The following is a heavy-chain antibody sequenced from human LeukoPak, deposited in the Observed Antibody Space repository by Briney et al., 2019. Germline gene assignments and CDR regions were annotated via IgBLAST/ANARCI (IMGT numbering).Heavy chain of an antibody. CDR1: GDSISSYY. CDR2: IYYSGST. D-gene: IGHD6-19*01. Sequence: PSETLSLTCTVSGDSISSYYWSWIRQPPGKGLEWIGYIYYSGSTNYNPSLKSRVTISVDTSKNQFSLKLSSVTAEDTAVYYCARGRAWYMGYWGQGTLVTVSS. V-gene: IGHV4-59*01. CDR3: ARGRAWYMGY. J-gene: IGHJ4*02.